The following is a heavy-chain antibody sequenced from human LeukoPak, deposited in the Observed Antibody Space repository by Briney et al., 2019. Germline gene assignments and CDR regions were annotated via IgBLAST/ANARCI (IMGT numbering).Heavy chain of an antibody. Sequence: ASVKVSCKASGYTFTSYYMHWVRQAPGQGLEWMGIINPSGGSTSYAQKFQGRVTMTRDTSTSTVYMELSSLRSEDTAVYYCARDRVRGGHVDWFDPWGQGTLVTVSS. J-gene: IGHJ5*02. V-gene: IGHV1-46*01. CDR3: ARDRVRGGHVDWFDP. D-gene: IGHD3-10*01. CDR2: INPSGGST. CDR1: GYTFTSYY.